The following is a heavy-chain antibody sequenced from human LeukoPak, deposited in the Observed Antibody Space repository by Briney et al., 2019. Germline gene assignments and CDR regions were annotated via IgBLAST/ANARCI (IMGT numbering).Heavy chain of an antibody. V-gene: IGHV3-53*01. CDR2: IYSGGST. J-gene: IGHJ6*04. CDR1: GFTVSSNY. D-gene: IGHD6-19*01. CDR3: ARDGSSGWYPNDYYYYGMDV. Sequence: QPGGSLRLSCAASGFTVSSNYMSWVRQAPGKGLEWVSVIYSGGSTYYADSVKGRFTISRDNSKNTLYLQMNSLRAEDTAVYHCARDGSSGWYPNDYYYYGMDVWGKGTTVTVSS.